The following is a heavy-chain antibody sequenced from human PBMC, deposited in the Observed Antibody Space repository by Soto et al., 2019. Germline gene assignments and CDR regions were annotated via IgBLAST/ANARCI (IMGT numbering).Heavy chain of an antibody. CDR3: ARAIGSWGAYYCDS. CDR1: GFSLNTYGVG. D-gene: IGHD3-16*01. CDR2: IYWDDDK. Sequence: QITLKESGPTLVKPTQTLTLTCTVSGFSLNTYGVGVGWIRQPPGKALEWLALIYWDDDKRYSPSLKCRRTITKDTTKSQVVLTVTNMDPVATVPYSWARAIGSWGAYYCDSWGQGTLVTVSS. J-gene: IGHJ4*02. V-gene: IGHV2-5*02.